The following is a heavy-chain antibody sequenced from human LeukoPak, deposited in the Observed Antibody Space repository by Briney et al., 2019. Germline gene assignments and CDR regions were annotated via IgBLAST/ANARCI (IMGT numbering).Heavy chain of an antibody. J-gene: IGHJ4*02. D-gene: IGHD4-23*01. CDR1: GFTFSNSG. CDR2: ISDSGGST. V-gene: IGHV3-23*01. CDR3: ARRAGGYSHPYDY. Sequence: GGSLRLSCAASGFTFSNSGMSWVRQALGKGLEWVSTISDSGGSTYYAYSVKGRFTISRDNSKNTLYLHMNSLRAEDTAVYYCARRAGGYSHPYDYWGQGTLVTVSS.